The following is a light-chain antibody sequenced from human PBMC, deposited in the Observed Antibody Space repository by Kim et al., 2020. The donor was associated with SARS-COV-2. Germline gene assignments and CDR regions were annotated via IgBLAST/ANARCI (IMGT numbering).Light chain of an antibody. Sequence: EIVMTQSPASLSVSLGERATLSCRASQSVNSNLAWYQQKPGQAPRLLIYGASTRATGIPARFSGSGSGTEFTLAISSLQSEDFAIYYCQQYNNWPPLTFGGGTKVDIK. CDR1: QSVNSN. CDR3: QQYNNWPPLT. J-gene: IGKJ4*01. CDR2: GAS. V-gene: IGKV3-15*01.